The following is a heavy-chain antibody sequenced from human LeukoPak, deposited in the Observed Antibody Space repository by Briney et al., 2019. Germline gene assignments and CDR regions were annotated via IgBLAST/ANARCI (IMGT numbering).Heavy chain of an antibody. CDR1: GFSFTTFD. V-gene: IGHV3-23*01. D-gene: IGHD5-12*01. CDR2: ISSIGAST. CDR3: ATRYRGYVFGSHI. Sequence: GGSLRLSCAASGFSFTTFDMSWVRQAPGKGLEWISGISSIGASTYYAGSVKGRFTVSRDKSKNTLYLQINSLTVEDTALYYRATRYRGYVFGSHIWGQGAVVAASS. J-gene: IGHJ3*02.